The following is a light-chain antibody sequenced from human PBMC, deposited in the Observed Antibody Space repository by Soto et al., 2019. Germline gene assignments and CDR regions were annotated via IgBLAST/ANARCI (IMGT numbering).Light chain of an antibody. CDR2: WAI. CDR3: YQSVSVPPQ. J-gene: IGKJ4*02. V-gene: IGKV4-1*01. CDR1: QRVFSNSKNRNH. Sequence: DIVMTQSPDSLAVSLGERDAIHCQSNQRVFSNSKNRNHLSWYQQKPGQPPKLLIYWAISRESGVPDRFSGSGFGTDFSRNMSWVQAEDVAVDYCYQSVSVPPQFGVGTKVDIK.